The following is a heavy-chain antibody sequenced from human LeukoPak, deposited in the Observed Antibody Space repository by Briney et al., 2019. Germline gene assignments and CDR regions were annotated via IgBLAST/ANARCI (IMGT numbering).Heavy chain of an antibody. V-gene: IGHV1-8*01. CDR1: GYTFPNYD. Sequence: GPSVKVSCKASGYTFPNYDINWVRQAPGQGLEWMGWMNFNSGNTGYAQKFQGRVTMTRNTAISTVYMELSNLKSEDTAIYYCAKVGLGNTAIHIWGQGTMVTVSS. D-gene: IGHD5-18*01. CDR2: MNFNSGNT. J-gene: IGHJ3*02. CDR3: AKVGLGNTAIHI.